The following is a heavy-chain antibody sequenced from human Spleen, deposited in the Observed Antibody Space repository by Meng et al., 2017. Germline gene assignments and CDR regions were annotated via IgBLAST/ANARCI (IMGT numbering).Heavy chain of an antibody. D-gene: IGHD1-26*01. CDR1: GYTFTSYD. CDR3: ARDQELLSGNDY. CDR2: MNPNSGNT. Sequence: ASVKVSCKASGYTFTSYDINWVRQATGQGLEWMGWMNPNSGNTGYAQKFQGRVTITRNTSISTAYMELSSLRSEDTAVYYCARDQELLSGNDYWGQGTLVTVSS. J-gene: IGHJ4*02. V-gene: IGHV1-8*03.